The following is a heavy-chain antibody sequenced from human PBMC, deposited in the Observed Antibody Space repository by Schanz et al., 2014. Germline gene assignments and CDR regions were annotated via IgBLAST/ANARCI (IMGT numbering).Heavy chain of an antibody. Sequence: QVQLQESGPGLVKPSQTLSLTCTVSGGSVSSGGDYWSWIRQHPGKGLEWIGFISYSGSSDYNPSLKSRVTISVDTSKSQFSLKLSSVTAADTAVYYCARGGYGSGSYREFDYWGQGTLVNVSS. J-gene: IGHJ4*02. D-gene: IGHD3-10*01. CDR3: ARGGYGSGSYREFDY. V-gene: IGHV4-31*03. CDR2: ISYSGSS. CDR1: GGSVSSGGDY.